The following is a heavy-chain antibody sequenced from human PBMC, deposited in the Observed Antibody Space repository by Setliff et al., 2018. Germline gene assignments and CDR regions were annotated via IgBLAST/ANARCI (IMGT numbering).Heavy chain of an antibody. CDR3: VREGLSFGPGCCPNWLDP. CDR1: GYTFTDHY. V-gene: IGHV1-2*06. J-gene: IGHJ5*02. CDR2: INPNNGGT. Sequence: ASVKVSCKASGYTFTDHYLYWVRQAPGQGFECMGRINPNNGGTNYAQKFQGRVTLTRDTSITTVYMELSTLTSDDTAVYYCVREGLSFGPGCCPNWLDPWGQGTLVTVSS. D-gene: IGHD3-3*01.